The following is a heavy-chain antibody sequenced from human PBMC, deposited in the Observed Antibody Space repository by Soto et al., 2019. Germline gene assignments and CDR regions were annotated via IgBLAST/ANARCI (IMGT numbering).Heavy chain of an antibody. J-gene: IGHJ6*02. Sequence: PGGSLRLSCAASGFTFSSYGMHWVRQAPGKGLEWVAVISYDGSNKYYADSVKGRFTISRDNSKNTLYLQMNSLRAEDTAVYYCAKEERIYDILTGYQTYGMDVWGQGTTVTVSS. V-gene: IGHV3-30*18. CDR2: ISYDGSNK. CDR1: GFTFSSYG. D-gene: IGHD3-9*01. CDR3: AKEERIYDILTGYQTYGMDV.